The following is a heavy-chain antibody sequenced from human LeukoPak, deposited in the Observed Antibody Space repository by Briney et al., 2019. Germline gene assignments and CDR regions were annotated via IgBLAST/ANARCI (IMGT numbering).Heavy chain of an antibody. V-gene: IGHV4-61*01. D-gene: IGHD3-10*01. J-gene: IGHJ3*02. CDR1: GGSVSSGTYY. CDR2: IYYSGST. CDR3: ARVEWFGELSPFDI. Sequence: SETLSLTRTVSGGSVSSGTYYWSWIRQPPGEGLEWIGYIYYSGSTNYNPSLKSRVTISVDTSKNQFSLKLSSVTAADTAVYYCARVEWFGELSPFDIWGQGTMVTVSS.